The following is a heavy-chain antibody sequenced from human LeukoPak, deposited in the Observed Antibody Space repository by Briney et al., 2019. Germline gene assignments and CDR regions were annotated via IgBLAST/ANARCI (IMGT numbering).Heavy chain of an antibody. CDR3: AKAPAAGSYYYGMDV. CDR2: ISGSGGST. CDR1: GFTFSNYE. D-gene: IGHD6-13*01. Sequence: GGSLRLSCAASGFTFSNYEMNWVRQAPGKGLEWVSAISGSGGSTYYADSVKGRFTISRDNSKNTLYLQMNSLRAEDTAVYYCAKAPAAGSYYYGMDVWGQGTTVTVSS. V-gene: IGHV3-23*01. J-gene: IGHJ6*02.